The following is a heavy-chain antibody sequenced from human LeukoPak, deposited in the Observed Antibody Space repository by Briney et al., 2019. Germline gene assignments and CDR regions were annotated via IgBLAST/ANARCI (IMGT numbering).Heavy chain of an antibody. Sequence: SETLSLTCTVSGGSISSDEYYWSWIRQHPGKGLEWIGYIHYSGSTYYNPSLKSRLTISVDTSKNHFSLELSSVTAADTAVYYCARDKELQLWSPDAFDIWGQGTMVTVSS. CDR2: IHYSGST. CDR3: ARDKELQLWSPDAFDI. D-gene: IGHD5-18*01. CDR1: GGSISSDEYY. J-gene: IGHJ3*02. V-gene: IGHV4-31*03.